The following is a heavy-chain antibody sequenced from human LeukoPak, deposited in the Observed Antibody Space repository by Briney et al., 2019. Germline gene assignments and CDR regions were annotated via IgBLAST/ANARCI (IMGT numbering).Heavy chain of an antibody. CDR1: GFTFSSYS. J-gene: IGHJ4*02. D-gene: IGHD3-22*01. Sequence: GGSLRLSCAASGFTFSSYSMNWVRQAPGKGLEWVSYISSSSSTIYYADSVKGRFTISRDNAKNSLYLQMSSLRAEDTAVYYCARVLHKRNYDSSTYYGYWGQGTLVTVSS. CDR3: ARVLHKRNYDSSTYYGY. V-gene: IGHV3-48*01. CDR2: ISSSSSTI.